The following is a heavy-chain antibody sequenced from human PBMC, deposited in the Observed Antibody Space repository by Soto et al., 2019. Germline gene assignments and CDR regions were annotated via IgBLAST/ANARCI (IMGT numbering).Heavy chain of an antibody. D-gene: IGHD3-3*01. CDR1: GYTFTSYA. CDR2: INAGNGNT. J-gene: IGHJ5*02. V-gene: IGHV1-3*01. Sequence: QVQLVQSGAEVKKPGASVKVSCKASGYTFTSYAMHWVRQAPGQRLEWMGWINAGNGNTKYSQKFQGRVTITRDTSASTAYMELSSLRSEDTAVYYCARDTSYDFWSGYYGRWWFDPWGQGTLVTVSS. CDR3: ARDTSYDFWSGYYGRWWFDP.